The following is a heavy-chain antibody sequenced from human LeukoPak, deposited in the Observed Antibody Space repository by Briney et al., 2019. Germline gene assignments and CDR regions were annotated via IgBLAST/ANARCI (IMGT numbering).Heavy chain of an antibody. J-gene: IGHJ3*02. CDR3: ARVAGEARGAFDI. CDR1: GFSFINYA. CDR2: ISYDGSRK. V-gene: IGHV3-30-3*01. Sequence: PGGSLRLSCAASGFSFINYAMHWVHQAPGKGLEWVAVISYDGSRKYYADSVKGRFTISRDNSRNTLYLQLDSPRAEDTALYYCARVAGEARGAFDIWGQGTMVTVSS. D-gene: IGHD7-27*01.